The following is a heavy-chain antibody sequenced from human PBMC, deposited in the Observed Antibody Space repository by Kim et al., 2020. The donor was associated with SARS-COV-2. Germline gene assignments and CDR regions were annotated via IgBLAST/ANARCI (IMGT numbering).Heavy chain of an antibody. CDR2: ISGDNDDT. J-gene: IGHJ5*02. D-gene: IGHD2-15*01. Sequence: ASVKVSCKTSGYSFSRNGISWVRQAPGQGLEWMGWISGDNDDTNYAQKFQDRLIMTADTATSTAYMELRSLRSDDSAVYYCARDWDCSSGRCLNCFDLWG. V-gene: IGHV1-18*01. CDR3: ARDWDCSSGRCLNCFDL. CDR1: GYSFSRNG.